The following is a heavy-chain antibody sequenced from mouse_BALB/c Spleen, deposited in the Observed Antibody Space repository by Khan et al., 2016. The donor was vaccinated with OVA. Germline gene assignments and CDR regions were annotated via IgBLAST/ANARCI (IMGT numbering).Heavy chain of an antibody. CDR3: ARVGYNGTMDC. CDR1: GFTFTNYG. CDR2: INTYTGEP. D-gene: IGHD2-14*01. J-gene: IGHJ4*01. V-gene: IGHV9-3-1*01. Sequence: LVESGPELKKPGETVQISCKASGFTFTNYGMNWVKQAPGKGLKWMGWINTYTGEPSFADDFKGRFAFSLETSASTAYLQINSLKNEDTAIYFCARVGYNGTMDCWGQGTSVTVSA.